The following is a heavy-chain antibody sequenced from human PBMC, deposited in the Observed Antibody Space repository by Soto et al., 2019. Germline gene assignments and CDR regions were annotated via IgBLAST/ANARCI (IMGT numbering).Heavy chain of an antibody. CDR2: IFPGDSDT. Sequence: GESLKISCKGSGYSFTSYWIGWVRQMPGKGLEWMGMIFPGDSDTKNNPSLQGQITMSVDKSNSSAYLQWRSLKASDTAMYYCAAGYSTGLDAFDIWGQGTMVTVSS. CDR1: GYSFTSYW. D-gene: IGHD6-19*01. J-gene: IGHJ3*02. V-gene: IGHV5-51*01. CDR3: AAGYSTGLDAFDI.